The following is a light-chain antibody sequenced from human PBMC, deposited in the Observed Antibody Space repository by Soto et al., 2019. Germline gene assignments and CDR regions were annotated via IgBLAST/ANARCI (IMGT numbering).Light chain of an antibody. CDR3: QQSYSTPIT. CDR2: AAS. CDR1: QSISSY. Sequence: DIQMTQSPPSLSASVGDRVTITCRASQSISSYLNWYQQKPGKAPKLLIYAASSLQSGVPSRFSGSGAGTDCTLTISSLQPEDFATYYCQQSYSTPITFGQGTRLEIK. J-gene: IGKJ5*01. V-gene: IGKV1-39*01.